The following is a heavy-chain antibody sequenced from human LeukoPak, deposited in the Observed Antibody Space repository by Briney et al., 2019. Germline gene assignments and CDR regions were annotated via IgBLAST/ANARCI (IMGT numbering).Heavy chain of an antibody. V-gene: IGHV3-15*01. CDR3: ARELLWFGESD. J-gene: IGHJ4*02. CDR1: GFTFSNAW. CDR2: IKSKTDGGTT. Sequence: GGSLRLSCAASGFTFSNAWMSWVRQAPGKGLEWVGRIKSKTDGGTTDYAAPVKGRFTISRDDSKNTLYLQMNSLKTEDTAVYYCARELLWFGESDWGQGTLVTVSS. D-gene: IGHD3-10*01.